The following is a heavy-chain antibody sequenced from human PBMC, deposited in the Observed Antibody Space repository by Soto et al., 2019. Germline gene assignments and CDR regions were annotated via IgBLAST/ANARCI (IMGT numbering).Heavy chain of an antibody. CDR1: GGSISSGGYY. CDR2: IYYSGST. V-gene: IGHV4-31*03. CDR3: SRWPQLEPRFDY. Sequence: SETLSLTCTVSGGSISSGGYYWSWIRQHPGKGLEWIGYIYYSGSTYYNPSLKSRVTISVDTSKNQFSLKLSSVTAADTAVYYCSRWPQLEPRFDYWGQGTLVTVSS. D-gene: IGHD1-1*01. J-gene: IGHJ4*02.